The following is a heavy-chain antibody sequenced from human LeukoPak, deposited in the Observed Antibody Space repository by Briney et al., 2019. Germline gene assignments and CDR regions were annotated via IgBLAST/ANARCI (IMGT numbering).Heavy chain of an antibody. CDR2: IYTSGST. J-gene: IGHJ5*02. Sequence: PAETLSLTCAVSGGSISSYYWSWIRQPAGKGLEWIWGIYTSGSTNYNPSLKSRVTMSVDKSKNQFSLKLSSVNAADTAVYYCARDLSGIDYDFWSGYPFDPWGQGTLVTVSS. CDR3: ARDLSGIDYDFWSGYPFDP. D-gene: IGHD3-3*01. V-gene: IGHV4-4*07. CDR1: GGSISSYY.